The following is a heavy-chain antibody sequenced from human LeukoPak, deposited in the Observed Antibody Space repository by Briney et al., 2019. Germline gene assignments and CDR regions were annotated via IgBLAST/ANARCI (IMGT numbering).Heavy chain of an antibody. D-gene: IGHD6-19*01. CDR1: GFTFSSHS. CDR2: ISSSNSYT. V-gene: IGHV3-21*05. J-gene: IGHJ4*02. CDR3: ARVGSGWYFDY. Sequence: PGGSLRLSCAASGFTFSSHSMNWVRQAPGKGLEWVSYISSSNSYTNYADSVKGRFTISRDNAKNSLFPQMNSLRAEDTGVYYCARVGSGWYFDYWGQGALVTVSS.